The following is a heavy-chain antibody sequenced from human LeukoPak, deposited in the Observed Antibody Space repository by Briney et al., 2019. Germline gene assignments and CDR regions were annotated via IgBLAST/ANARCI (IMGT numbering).Heavy chain of an antibody. J-gene: IGHJ4*02. D-gene: IGHD2-2*01. CDR3: AEVLTGYCSSTSCPFDS. CDR1: GFTFSSYG. Sequence: GGSLRLSCAASGFTFSSYGMHWVRQAPGKGLEWVAYIRYHGSNKNYADSVKGRFTISRDNSKDTLFLQMSSLRAEDTAVYYCAEVLTGYCSSTSCPFDSWGQGTLVTVSS. CDR2: IRYHGSNK. V-gene: IGHV3-30*02.